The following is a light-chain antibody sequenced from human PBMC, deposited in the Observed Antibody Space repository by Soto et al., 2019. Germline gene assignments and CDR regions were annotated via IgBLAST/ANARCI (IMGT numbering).Light chain of an antibody. V-gene: IGLV2-14*01. J-gene: IGLJ1*01. Sequence: SVLTQPASVSGSPGQSITISCTGTSSDVGGYNYVSWYQQHPGKAPKLMIYEVSSRPSGVSNRFSGSKSGNTASLTISGLQAEDEADYYCSSYTSTSTLYVFGSGTRSPS. CDR1: SSDVGGYNY. CDR3: SSYTSTSTLYV. CDR2: EVS.